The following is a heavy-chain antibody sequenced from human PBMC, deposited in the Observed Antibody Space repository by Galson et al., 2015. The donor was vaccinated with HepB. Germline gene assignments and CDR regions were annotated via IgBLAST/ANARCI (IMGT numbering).Heavy chain of an antibody. CDR3: ARDSRLESRLNNYFSDGMDV. Sequence: SVKVSCKASGYSFTNYGLSWLRQAPGPGLEWMGWFSGYDGSTNYAQKFQGRVTMTADTSTGTAYLELKNLRSDDTAVYYCARDSRLESRLNNYFSDGMDVWGQGTAVTVSS. D-gene: IGHD2/OR15-2a*01. J-gene: IGHJ6*02. V-gene: IGHV1-18*01. CDR1: GYSFTNYG. CDR2: FSGYDGST.